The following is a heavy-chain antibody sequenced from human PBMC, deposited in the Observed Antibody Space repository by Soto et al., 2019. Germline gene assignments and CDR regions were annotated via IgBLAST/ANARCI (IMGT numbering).Heavy chain of an antibody. V-gene: IGHV3-7*01. CDR3: ARAIDVMITFGGVIGNWFDP. J-gene: IGHJ5*02. CDR2: IKQDGSEK. CDR1: GFTFSSYW. Sequence: GGSLRLSCAASGFTFSSYWMSWVRQAPGKGLEWVANIKQDGSEKYYVDSVKGRFTISRDNAKNSLYLQMNSLRAEDTAVYYCARAIDVMITFGGVIGNWFDPWGQGTLVTVSS. D-gene: IGHD3-16*02.